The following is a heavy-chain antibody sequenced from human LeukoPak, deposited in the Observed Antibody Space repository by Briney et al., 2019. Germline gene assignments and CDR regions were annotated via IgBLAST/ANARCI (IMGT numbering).Heavy chain of an antibody. CDR3: AGIAVAAIQ. Sequence: GGSLRLSCAASGFTFSSYGMHWVRQAPGKGLEWVAFIRYDGSSKYYADSVKGRFTISRDNFENALYLQMNSLRPEDTAVYYCAGIAVAAIQWGQGTLVTVSS. J-gene: IGHJ4*02. CDR2: IRYDGSSK. V-gene: IGHV3-30*02. D-gene: IGHD6-19*01. CDR1: GFTFSSYG.